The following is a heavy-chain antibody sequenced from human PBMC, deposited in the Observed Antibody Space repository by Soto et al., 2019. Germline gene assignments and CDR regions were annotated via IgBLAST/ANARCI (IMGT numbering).Heavy chain of an antibody. J-gene: IGHJ4*02. CDR1: GYTFSKYV. V-gene: IGHV1-18*01. CDR3: ARASGGNYGDYEFGY. Sequence: GASVKVSCKTSGYTFSKYVITWVRQAPGQGLEWMGWISTHSGSTQYAQKFQDRVTMTTDTSTSTAYMGLRRLGSDDTAVYFCARASGGNYGDYEFGYWGQGTLVTVSS. CDR2: ISTHSGST. D-gene: IGHD4-17*01.